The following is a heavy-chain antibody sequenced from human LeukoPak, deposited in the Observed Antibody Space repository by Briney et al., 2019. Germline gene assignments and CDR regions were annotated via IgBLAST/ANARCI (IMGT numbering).Heavy chain of an antibody. CDR2: ISSSGSTI. V-gene: IGHV3-48*03. Sequence: PGGSLRLSCAASGFTFSSFEMNGVREAPGKGVGWVSYISSSGSTIYYADTVKGRFTISRDNSKNSLYLQMNSLRAEDTAVYYCARLGAYGDYGFDYWGQGTLVTVSS. CDR1: GFTFSSFE. J-gene: IGHJ4*02. D-gene: IGHD4-17*01. CDR3: ARLGAYGDYGFDY.